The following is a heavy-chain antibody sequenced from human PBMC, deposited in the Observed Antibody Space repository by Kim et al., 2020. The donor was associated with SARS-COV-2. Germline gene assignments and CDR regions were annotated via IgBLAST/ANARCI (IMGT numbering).Heavy chain of an antibody. J-gene: IGHJ6*01. CDR2: IIPILGIA. CDR3: ARDQNDILPGYDYYYYYGM. V-gene: IGHV1-69*04. Sequence: SVKVSCKASGGTFSSYAISWVRQAPGQGLEWMGRIIPILGIANYAQKFQGRVTITADKSTSTAYMELSSLRSEDTAVYYCARDQNDILPGYDYYYYYGM. CDR1: GGTFSSYA. D-gene: IGHD3-9*01.